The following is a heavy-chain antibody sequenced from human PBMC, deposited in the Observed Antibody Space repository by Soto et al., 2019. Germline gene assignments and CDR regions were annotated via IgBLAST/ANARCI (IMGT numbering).Heavy chain of an antibody. V-gene: IGHV5-51*01. CDR2: IYPGDSDT. CDR1: GYTFTNYW. CDR3: AASIFYYGMDV. Sequence: GESLKISCKGSGYTFTNYWTGWVRQMPGKGLEWMGIIYPGDSDTKYNPSFQGQVTISADKSITTTYLRWTSLKASDTAIYYCAASIFYYGMDVWGQGTTVTVSS. J-gene: IGHJ6*02.